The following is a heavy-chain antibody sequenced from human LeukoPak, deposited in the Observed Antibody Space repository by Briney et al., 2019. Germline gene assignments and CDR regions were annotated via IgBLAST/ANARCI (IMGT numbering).Heavy chain of an antibody. V-gene: IGHV3-23*01. D-gene: IGHD3-22*01. CDR2: ISGSGGST. CDR3: AKGSSNYYDSSGYLNFDY. Sequence: GGSLRLSCAASGFTFSSYAMSWVRQAPGKGLEWVSAISGSGGSTYYADSVKGRFTISRDNSKNTLYLQMNSLRAEDTAVYYCAKGSSNYYDSSGYLNFDYWGRGTLVTVSS. J-gene: IGHJ4*02. CDR1: GFTFSSYA.